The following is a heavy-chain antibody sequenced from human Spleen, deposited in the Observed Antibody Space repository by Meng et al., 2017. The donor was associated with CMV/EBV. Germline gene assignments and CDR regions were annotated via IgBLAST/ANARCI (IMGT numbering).Heavy chain of an antibody. CDR3: ARVVDNYDSSGYPNYYAMDV. CDR2: IIPLFRTQ. D-gene: IGHD3-22*01. Sequence: VRAARGRGVDWLGGIIPLFRTQSYARSCEGRVTITRDESTATDYMELRRLRSEDTAVYYCARVVDNYDSSGYPNYYAMDVWGQGTTVTVSS. V-gene: IGHV1-69*05. J-gene: IGHJ6*02.